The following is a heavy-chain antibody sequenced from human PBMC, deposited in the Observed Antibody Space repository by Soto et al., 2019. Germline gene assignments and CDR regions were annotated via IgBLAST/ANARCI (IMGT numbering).Heavy chain of an antibody. CDR2: IDPSDSYT. J-gene: IGHJ6*02. CDR1: GYSFTSYW. Sequence: PGESLKISCKGSGYSFTSYWISWVRQMPGKVLERMGRIDPSDSYTNYSPSFQGHVTISADKSISTAYLQWSSLKASDTAMYYCAGLSAPYGDYGYYYGMDVWGQGXTVTVPS. V-gene: IGHV5-10-1*01. D-gene: IGHD4-17*01. CDR3: AGLSAPYGDYGYYYGMDV.